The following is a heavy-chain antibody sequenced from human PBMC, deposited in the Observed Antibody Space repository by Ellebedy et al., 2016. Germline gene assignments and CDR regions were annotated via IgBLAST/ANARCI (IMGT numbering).Heavy chain of an antibody. CDR3: ARVWTPASGIQRAMDF. CDR1: GFTVSNNY. V-gene: IGHV3-53*01. CDR2: IYSGGNT. J-gene: IGHJ4*02. D-gene: IGHD1-26*01. Sequence: GGSLRLSXAASGFTVSNNYMSWVRQAPGKGLEWVSIIYSGGNTYYTDSVKGRFTISRDTSKNTLFLQMNSLRAEDTAVYYCARVWTPASGIQRAMDFWGQGILVTVSS.